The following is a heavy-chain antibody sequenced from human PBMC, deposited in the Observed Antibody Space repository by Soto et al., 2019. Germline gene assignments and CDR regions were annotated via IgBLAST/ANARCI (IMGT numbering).Heavy chain of an antibody. CDR1: GGSFRTYY. CDR2: IYYSGST. Sequence: SETLSLTCSVSGGSFRTYYWSWIRQPPGKGLEWIGYIYYSGSTNYNPSLKSRVSMSVDTSKNQFSLTLTSVTAADTAVFYCAGTYDYSSGSYFNPHDAFDIWGQGTMVTVSS. V-gene: IGHV4-59*08. J-gene: IGHJ3*02. CDR3: AGTYDYSSGSYFNPHDAFDI. D-gene: IGHD3-10*01.